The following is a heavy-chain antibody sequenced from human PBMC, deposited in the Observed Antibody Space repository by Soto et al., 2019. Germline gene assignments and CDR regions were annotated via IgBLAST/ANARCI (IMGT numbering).Heavy chain of an antibody. CDR2: INPSGNT. D-gene: IGHD3-3*02. J-gene: IGHJ5*02. CDR1: GFSFSDYF. Sequence: ASVKVSCKASGFSFSDYFMHWVRQAPGQGLEWMGIINPSGNTNYAQKFQERVTITRDMSTSTAYMELSSLRSEDTAFYYCAAFDPGPMGFDPWGQGTLVTVSS. CDR3: AAFDPGPMGFDP. V-gene: IGHV1-46*01.